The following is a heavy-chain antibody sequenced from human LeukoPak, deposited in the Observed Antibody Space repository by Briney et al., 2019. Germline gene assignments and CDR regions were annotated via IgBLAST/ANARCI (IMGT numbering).Heavy chain of an antibody. CDR2: INSDGINT. Sequence: GGSLRLSCAASGFTFSSYWMHWVRQAPGKGLVWVSRINSDGINTSYADSVKGRFTISRDNAKNSLYLQMNSLRAEDTAEYYCARDGERGELSLYMDYWGQGTLVTVSS. CDR1: GFTFSSYW. V-gene: IGHV3-74*01. CDR3: ARDGERGELSLYMDY. D-gene: IGHD3-16*02. J-gene: IGHJ4*02.